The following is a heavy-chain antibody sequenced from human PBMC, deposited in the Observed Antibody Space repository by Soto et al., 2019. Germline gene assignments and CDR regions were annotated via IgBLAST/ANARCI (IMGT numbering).Heavy chain of an antibody. V-gene: IGHV1-3*05. D-gene: IGHD3-22*01. Sequence: QVQLVQSGAEEKKPGASVKISCKASGYTFTSYAMHWVRQAPGQRLEWMGWINAGNGNTKYSQKFQGRVSITRDTSVSTAYMELSSLRSEDTAVYYCARSSGYYVIDNYWGQGTLVTVSS. CDR2: INAGNGNT. J-gene: IGHJ4*02. CDR1: GYTFTSYA. CDR3: ARSSGYYVIDNY.